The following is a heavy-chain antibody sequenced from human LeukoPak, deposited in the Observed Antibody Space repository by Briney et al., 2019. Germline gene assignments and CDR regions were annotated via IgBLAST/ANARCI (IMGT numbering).Heavy chain of an antibody. Sequence: PGGSLRLSCAASGFNFSSYAMSWVRQAPGKGLEWVSAISGSGGSTYYADSVKGRFTISRDNSKNTLSLQMNSLRAEDTAVYYCAKYDSYSSSWYYFDYWGQGTLVTVSS. CDR2: ISGSGGST. V-gene: IGHV3-23*01. D-gene: IGHD6-13*01. CDR1: GFNFSSYA. J-gene: IGHJ4*02. CDR3: AKYDSYSSSWYYFDY.